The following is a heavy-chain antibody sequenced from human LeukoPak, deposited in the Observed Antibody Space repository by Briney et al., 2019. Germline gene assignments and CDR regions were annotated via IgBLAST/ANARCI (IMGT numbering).Heavy chain of an antibody. CDR2: ISGNGRGDI. Sequence: GGSLRLSCAASGFTFNNYAMSWVRQAPGKGLEWVSTISGNGRGDIYYTDSVKGRFTISRDNSKNTLYLQMNSLSADDTGIYYCAKVRAAVDYYYYMDAWGKGTTVTVSS. D-gene: IGHD6-25*01. CDR3: AKVRAAVDYYYYMDA. CDR1: GFTFNNYA. J-gene: IGHJ6*03. V-gene: IGHV3-23*01.